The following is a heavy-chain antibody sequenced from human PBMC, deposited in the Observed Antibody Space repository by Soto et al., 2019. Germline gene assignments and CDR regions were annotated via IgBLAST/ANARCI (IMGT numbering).Heavy chain of an antibody. Sequence: PGGSLRLSCAASGLTFSSYWMHWVRQAPGKGLEWVAVISYDESNKFYADSVKGRFTISRDNSKNTLYLQMNSLRAEDTAVYYCAKDLRDIVATTFDYWGQGTLVTVSS. V-gene: IGHV3-30*18. J-gene: IGHJ4*02. CDR1: GLTFSSYW. CDR2: ISYDESNK. D-gene: IGHD5-12*01. CDR3: AKDLRDIVATTFDY.